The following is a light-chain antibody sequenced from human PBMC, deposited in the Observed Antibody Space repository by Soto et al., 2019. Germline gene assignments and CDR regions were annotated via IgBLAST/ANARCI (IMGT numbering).Light chain of an antibody. J-gene: IGKJ1*01. Sequence: EIVLTQSPGTLSLSPGERATLSCRASQSISSSYLAWYQQKPGQAPRLLVYGASSRATGTPDRFSGSGSGTDFTLTISRLEPEDFALYYCQQYSSTFWTFGQGTKVEIK. CDR1: QSISSSY. CDR2: GAS. V-gene: IGKV3-20*01. CDR3: QQYSSTFWT.